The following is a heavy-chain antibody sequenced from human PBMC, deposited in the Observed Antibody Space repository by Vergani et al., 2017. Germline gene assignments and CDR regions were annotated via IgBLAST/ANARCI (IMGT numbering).Heavy chain of an antibody. J-gene: IGHJ6*02. V-gene: IGHV3-66*02. Sequence: EVQLVESGGGLVQPGGSLRLSCAASGFTVSSNYMSWVRQAPGKGLEWVSVIYSGGSTYYADSVKGRFTISRDNSKNTLYLQMNSLRAEDTAVYYCARQYYDDSSGYYYVGYYYYGMDVWGQGTTVTVSS. D-gene: IGHD3-22*01. CDR1: GFTVSSNY. CDR2: IYSGGST. CDR3: ARQYYDDSSGYYYVGYYYYGMDV.